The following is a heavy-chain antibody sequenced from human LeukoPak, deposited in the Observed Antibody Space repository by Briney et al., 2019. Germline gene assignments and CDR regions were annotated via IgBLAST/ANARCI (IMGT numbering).Heavy chain of an antibody. Sequence: PSETLSLTCSVSGVSIRSFYWSWMRQSPGKGLEWIGHIYYNGGTNYTPSLKRRVTMSGDTSKNQFSLKLNSVTAADTAVYYCARGHYYDDSGLAFDSWGQGTLVTVSS. CDR1: GVSIRSFY. J-gene: IGHJ4*02. D-gene: IGHD3-22*01. CDR3: ARGHYYDDSGLAFDS. CDR2: IYYNGGT. V-gene: IGHV4-59*01.